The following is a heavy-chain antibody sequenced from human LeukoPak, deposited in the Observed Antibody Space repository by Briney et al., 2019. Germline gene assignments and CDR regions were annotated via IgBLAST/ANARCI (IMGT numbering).Heavy chain of an antibody. Sequence: PSETLSLTCAVYGGSFSGYYWSWIRQPPGKGLEWIGEISHSGSTNYNPSLKSRVTISVDTSKNQFSLKLSSVTAADTAVYYCARGSVVVVPAAMIFNYWGQGTLVTVSS. CDR3: ARGSVVVVPAAMIFNY. CDR1: GGSFSGYY. D-gene: IGHD2-2*01. J-gene: IGHJ4*02. V-gene: IGHV4-34*01. CDR2: ISHSGST.